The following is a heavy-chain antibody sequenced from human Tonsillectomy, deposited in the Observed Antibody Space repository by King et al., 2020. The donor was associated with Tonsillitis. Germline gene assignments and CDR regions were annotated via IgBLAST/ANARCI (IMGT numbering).Heavy chain of an antibody. CDR2: ISVNNGDT. J-gene: IGHJ4*02. V-gene: IGHV1-18*04. CDR1: GYTFTTYG. CDR3: ARDDCRGGSCKEGY. Sequence: VQLVESGAEMKKPGASVKVSCKASGYTFTTYGISWVRQAPGQGLEWMGWISVNNGDTIYAQNFQGRVSMTTDTSTSTAYMELRSLTSDDTAVYYCARDDCRGGSCKEGYWGQGTLVTVSS. D-gene: IGHD2-15*01.